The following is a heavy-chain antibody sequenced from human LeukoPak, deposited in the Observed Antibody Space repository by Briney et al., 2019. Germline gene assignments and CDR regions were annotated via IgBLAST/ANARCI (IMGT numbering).Heavy chain of an antibody. D-gene: IGHD3-22*01. CDR1: GFTFSSYG. CDR2: IWYDGSYK. CDR3: ARDVNFYDSSAYAPFDN. Sequence: GRSLRLSCAASGFTFSSYGMHWVRQAPGKGLEWVAIIWYDGSYKYYADSVEGRFSISRDNSKNALFLQMNSLRAEDTAVYYCARDVNFYDSSAYAPFDNWGQGILVTVSS. J-gene: IGHJ4*02. V-gene: IGHV3-33*01.